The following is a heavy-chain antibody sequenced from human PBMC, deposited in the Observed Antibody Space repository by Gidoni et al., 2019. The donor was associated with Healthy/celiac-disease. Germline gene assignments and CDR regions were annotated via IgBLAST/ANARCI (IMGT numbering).Heavy chain of an antibody. J-gene: IGHJ4*02. V-gene: IGHV3-23*04. CDR1: GFTCSSYA. CDR3: AKGEWELPLFDY. CDR2: ISGSGGST. Sequence: EVQLVESGGGLVQPGGSLRLSCAASGFTCSSYAMSWVRQATGKGLEWASAISGSGGSTYYADSVKGRFTIARDNSKNTLYLQMNSLRAEDTAVYYCAKGEWELPLFDYWGQGTLVTVSS. D-gene: IGHD1-26*01.